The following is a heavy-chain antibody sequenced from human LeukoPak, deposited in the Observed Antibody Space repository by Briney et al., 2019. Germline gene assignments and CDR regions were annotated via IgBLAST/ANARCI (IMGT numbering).Heavy chain of an antibody. D-gene: IGHD5-12*01. CDR1: GFTFSSYA. CDR3: AKMGYSGYDFLFDY. CDR2: ISGSGGST. Sequence: PGGSLRLPCAASGFTFSSYAMSWVRQAPGKGLEWVSAISGSGGSTYYADSVKGRFTISRDNSKNTLYLQMNSLRAEDTAVYYCAKMGYSGYDFLFDYWGQGTLVTVSS. V-gene: IGHV3-23*01. J-gene: IGHJ4*02.